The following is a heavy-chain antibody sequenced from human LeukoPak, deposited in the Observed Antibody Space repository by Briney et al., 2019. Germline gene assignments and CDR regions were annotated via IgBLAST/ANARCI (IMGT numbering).Heavy chain of an antibody. J-gene: IGHJ4*02. D-gene: IGHD6-19*01. CDR1: GYTFTSYY. V-gene: IGHV1-46*01. CDR2: INPSGGST. Sequence: ASVKVSCKASGYTFTSYYMHWVRQAPGQGLEWMGIINPSGGSTSYAQKFQGRVTMTRDTSTSTVYMELSSLRSEDMAVYYCARTRYSSGWYDPSFYFDYWGQGTLVTVSS. CDR3: ARTRYSSGWYDPSFYFDY.